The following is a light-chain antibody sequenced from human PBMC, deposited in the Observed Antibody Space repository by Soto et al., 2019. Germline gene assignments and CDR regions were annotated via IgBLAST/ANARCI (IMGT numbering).Light chain of an antibody. CDR3: HHYGYGADT. CDR2: GAS. V-gene: IGKV3-20*01. Sequence: LILTQSPGTLSLSPGERATLSCRASESVRNNSLAWYQQHPGQAPRLLIFGASSRATGIPDRFTGTGSGADFSLTIRRLEPDDSAVYFCHHYGYGADTFVQGTKLEIK. CDR1: ESVRNNS. J-gene: IGKJ2*01.